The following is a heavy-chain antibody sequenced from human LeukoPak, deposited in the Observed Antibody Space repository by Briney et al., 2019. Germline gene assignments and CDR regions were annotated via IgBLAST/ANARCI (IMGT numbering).Heavy chain of an antibody. J-gene: IGHJ4*02. CDR3: ARVYYDSSGYPFFDY. V-gene: IGHV1-18*01. D-gene: IGHD3-22*01. CDR2: ISAYNGNT. CDR1: GYTLTSYG. Sequence: GASVKVSCKASGYTLTSYGISWMRQARGEGLEWMGCISAYNGNTNYAQKLQGRVTMTTDTSTSTAYMELRSLRSDDTAVYYCARVYYDSSGYPFFDYWGQGTLVTVSS.